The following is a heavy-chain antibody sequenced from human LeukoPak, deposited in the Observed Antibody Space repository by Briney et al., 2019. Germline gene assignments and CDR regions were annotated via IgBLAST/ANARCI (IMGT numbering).Heavy chain of an antibody. CDR2: IWYDGSNK. D-gene: IGHD4-17*01. CDR3: ARARYGDYEIYY. V-gene: IGHV3-33*01. Sequence: QPGRSLRLSCAASGLSFSTYGMHWVRQAPGKGLEWVAVIWYDGSNKYYADSVKGRFTISRDNSKNTLYPQMNSLRAEDTAVYYCARARYGDYEIYYWGQGTLVTVSS. CDR1: GLSFSTYG. J-gene: IGHJ4*02.